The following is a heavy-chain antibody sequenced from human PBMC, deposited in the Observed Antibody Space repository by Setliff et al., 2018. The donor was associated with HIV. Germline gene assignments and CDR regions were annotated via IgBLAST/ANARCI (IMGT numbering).Heavy chain of an antibody. CDR3: ARVYSDCTNGVCYDY. CDR2: ISAYNGNT. D-gene: IGHD2-8*01. V-gene: IGHV1-18*01. Sequence: SVKVSCKASGYTFTSYGISWVRQAPGQRLEWMGWISAYNGNTNYAQKLQGRVTMTTDTSTSTAYMELRSLRSDDTAVYYCARVYSDCTNGVCYDYWGQGTLVTVSS. CDR1: GYTFTSYG. J-gene: IGHJ4*02.